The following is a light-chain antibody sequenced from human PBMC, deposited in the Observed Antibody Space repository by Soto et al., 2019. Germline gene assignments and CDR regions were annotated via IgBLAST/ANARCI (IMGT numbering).Light chain of an antibody. CDR3: SSYAGSNKLV. CDR2: EVS. Sequence: QSVLTQPSSASGSPGQSVTISCTGTSSDVGGYNYVSWYQQHPGKAPKLMIYEVSKRPSGVPDRFSGSKSGNTASLTVSGLQAEDEADYYCSSYAGSNKLVFGGGTKLTVL. CDR1: SSDVGGYNY. V-gene: IGLV2-8*01. J-gene: IGLJ2*01.